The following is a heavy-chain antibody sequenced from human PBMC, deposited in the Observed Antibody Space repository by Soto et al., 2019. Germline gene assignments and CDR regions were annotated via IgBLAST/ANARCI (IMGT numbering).Heavy chain of an antibody. D-gene: IGHD3-22*01. CDR1: AGTFSIYA. CDR3: ASLESPSYYDSSGYYNDGYFQH. CDR2: IIPIFGTA. V-gene: IGHV1-69*06. J-gene: IGHJ1*01. Sequence: SSVKVSCRASAGTFSIYAIIWVRPAPGQRLDWMGGIIPIFGTANYAQKFQGRVTITADKSTRTAYMELRSLRSEDTAVYYCASLESPSYYDSSGYYNDGYFQHWGQGPLVTVSS.